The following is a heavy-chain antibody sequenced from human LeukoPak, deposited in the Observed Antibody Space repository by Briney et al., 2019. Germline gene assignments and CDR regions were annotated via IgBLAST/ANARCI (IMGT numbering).Heavy chain of an antibody. J-gene: IGHJ5*02. CDR1: GFSFSSYE. Sequence: GGSLRLSCAASGFSFSSYEMNWVRQAPGKGLEWVSCISSSGTTTYYADSVKGRFTISRDNSKNTLYLQMNSLRAEDTAVYYCAEAGYGGSSWYTLTSNWFDPWGQGTLVTVSS. D-gene: IGHD6-13*01. V-gene: IGHV3-48*03. CDR3: AEAGYGGSSWYTLTSNWFDP. CDR2: ISSSGTTT.